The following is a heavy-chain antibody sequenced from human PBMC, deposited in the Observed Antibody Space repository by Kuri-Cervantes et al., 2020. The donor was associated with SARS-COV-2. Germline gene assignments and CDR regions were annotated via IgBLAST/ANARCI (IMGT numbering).Heavy chain of an antibody. Sequence: GESLKISCAASGFTVSSNYMSWVRQAPGKGLEWVSVIYSGGSTYYADSVKGRFTISRDNSKNTLYLQMNSLRAEDTAVYYCAKVGRGLGIAAAGTSWGQGTLVTVSS. D-gene: IGHD6-13*01. V-gene: IGHV3-53*01. CDR2: IYSGGST. CDR3: AKVGRGLGIAAAGTS. CDR1: GFTVSSNY. J-gene: IGHJ5*02.